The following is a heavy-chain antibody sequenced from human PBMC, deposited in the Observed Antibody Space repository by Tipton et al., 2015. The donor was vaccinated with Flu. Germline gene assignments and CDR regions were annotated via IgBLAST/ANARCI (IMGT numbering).Heavy chain of an antibody. CDR1: GDSIGSPYF. V-gene: IGHV4-38-2*01. D-gene: IGHD4-11*01. CDR2: VHRSGNG. CDR3: ARRDYSNYVSEPHNWFDS. J-gene: IGHJ5*01. Sequence: TLSLTCSVSGDSIGSPYFWGWIRKPPGGGLEWIGNVHRSGNGYYKPSLRSRVSISVDTSKKQFSLELTSVTAADTAVYYCARRDYSNYVSEPHNWFDSWGQGILVTASS.